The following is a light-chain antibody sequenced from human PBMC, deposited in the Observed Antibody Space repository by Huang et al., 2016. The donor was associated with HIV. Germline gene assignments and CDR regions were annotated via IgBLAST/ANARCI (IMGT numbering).Light chain of an antibody. CDR2: GAS. Sequence: EIVLTQSPGTLSLSPGERATLSCRASQSVRSSSLALYQQKPGHQPRLLIFGASNRATALPDRFSGSGSATDFTLTIRRLEPEDVAVYYCQQYGSSPLTFGGGTKVEIK. V-gene: IGKV3-20*01. CDR3: QQYGSSPLT. J-gene: IGKJ4*01. CDR1: QSVRSSS.